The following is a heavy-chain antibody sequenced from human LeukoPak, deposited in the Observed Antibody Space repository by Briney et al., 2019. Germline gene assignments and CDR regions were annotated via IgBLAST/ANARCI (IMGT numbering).Heavy chain of an antibody. CDR1: GFTFSSYS. D-gene: IGHD6-19*01. J-gene: IGHJ4*02. CDR2: IGSSSSTI. V-gene: IGHV3-48*01. CDR3: ARGYLLGGWYYFDN. Sequence: GGSLRLSCAASGFTFSSYSMNWVRQAPGKGLEWVSYIGSSSSTIYYGDSVKGRFTISRDNAKNSLYLQMNSLRAEDTALYYCARGYLLGGWYYFDNWGQGTLVIVSS.